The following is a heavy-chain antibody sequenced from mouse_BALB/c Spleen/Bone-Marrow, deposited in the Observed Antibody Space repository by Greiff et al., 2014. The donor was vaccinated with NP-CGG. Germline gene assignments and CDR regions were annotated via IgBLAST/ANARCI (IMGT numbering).Heavy chain of an antibody. CDR3: TRSLRRYFDY. CDR1: GYTFSHYW. CDR2: ILPGTGST. J-gene: IGHJ2*01. Sequence: VMLVESGAELMKPGASVKISCKATGYTFSHYWIEWVKQRPGHGLEWTGEILPGTGSTKYNEKFKGKATITADTSSSTAYMQLSSLTSEDSAVYYCTRSLRRYFDYWGQGTTLTVSS. V-gene: IGHV1-9*01. D-gene: IGHD1-2*01.